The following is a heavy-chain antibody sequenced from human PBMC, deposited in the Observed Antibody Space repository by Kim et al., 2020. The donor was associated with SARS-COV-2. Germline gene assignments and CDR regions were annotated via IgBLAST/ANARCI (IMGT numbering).Heavy chain of an antibody. CDR1: GYTFTGYY. D-gene: IGHD6-13*01. Sequence: ASVKVSCKASGYTFTGYYMHWVRQAPGQGLEWMGWINPNSGGTNYAQKFQGWVTMTRDTSISPAYMELSRLRSDDTAVYYCASGYSAGGAGAYYYGMDVWGQGTTVTVSS. CDR3: ASGYSAGGAGAYYYGMDV. CDR2: INPNSGGT. V-gene: IGHV1-2*04. J-gene: IGHJ6*02.